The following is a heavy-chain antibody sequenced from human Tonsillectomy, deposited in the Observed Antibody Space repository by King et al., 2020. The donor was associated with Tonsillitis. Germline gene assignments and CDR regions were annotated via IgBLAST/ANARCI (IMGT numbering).Heavy chain of an antibody. CDR3: ARGLYCSGGSCYSMADY. Sequence: VQLQQWGAGLLKPSETLSLTCAVYGGSFSGYYWSWIRQPPGKGLEWIGEINHSGSTNYNPSLKSRVTISVDTSKNQFSLNLSSLTAADTAVYYCARGLYCSGGSCYSMADYWGQGTLVTVSS. V-gene: IGHV4-34*01. D-gene: IGHD2-15*01. CDR2: INHSGST. J-gene: IGHJ4*02. CDR1: GGSFSGYY.